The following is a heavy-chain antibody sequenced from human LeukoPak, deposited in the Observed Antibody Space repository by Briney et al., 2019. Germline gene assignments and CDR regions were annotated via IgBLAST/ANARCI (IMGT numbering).Heavy chain of an antibody. D-gene: IGHD2-15*01. CDR2: ISAYNGNT. Sequence: ASVKVSCKASGYTFTSYGISWVRQAPGQGLEWMGWISAYNGNTNYAQKLQGRVTMTTDTSTSTAYMELRSLRSDDTAVYYCVRDLGVVVAADYFDYWGQGTLVTVSS. J-gene: IGHJ4*02. CDR1: GYTFTSYG. V-gene: IGHV1-18*04. CDR3: VRDLGVVVAADYFDY.